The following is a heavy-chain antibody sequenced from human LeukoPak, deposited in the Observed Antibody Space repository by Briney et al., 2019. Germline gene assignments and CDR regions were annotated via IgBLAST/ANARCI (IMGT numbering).Heavy chain of an antibody. V-gene: IGHV4-4*02. D-gene: IGHD3-10*01. Sequence: PSGTLSLTCAVSGGSISSSNWWSWVRQPPGKGLEWIGEIYHSGSTNYNPSLKSRVTISVDKSKNQFSLKLSSVTAAATAVYYCARARGTMVRDYYYYYGMDAWGKGTTVTVSS. CDR3: ARARGTMVRDYYYYYGMDA. CDR1: GGSISSSNW. CDR2: IYHSGST. J-gene: IGHJ6*04.